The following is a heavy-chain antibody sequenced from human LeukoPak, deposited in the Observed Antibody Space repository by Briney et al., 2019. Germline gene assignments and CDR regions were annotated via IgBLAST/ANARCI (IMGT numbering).Heavy chain of an antibody. Sequence: PGGSLRLSCAASGFTFSSYAMSWVRQAPGKGLEWVSVISGSGGSTYYADSVKGRFTISRDNSKNTLYLQMNSLRAEDTAVYYCAKHYDSSGYYFDYWGQGTLVTVSS. J-gene: IGHJ4*02. D-gene: IGHD3-22*01. CDR1: GFTFSSYA. CDR2: ISGSGGST. V-gene: IGHV3-23*01. CDR3: AKHYDSSGYYFDY.